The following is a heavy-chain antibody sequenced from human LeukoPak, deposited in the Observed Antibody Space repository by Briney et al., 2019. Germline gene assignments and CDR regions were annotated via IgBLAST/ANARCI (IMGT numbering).Heavy chain of an antibody. Sequence: ASVKVSCKASGYTFTNYYMHWVRQAPGQGLEWMGIINPSSGSTGYAQKFQGRVTMTRDTSTSTVCMDLSSLKSEDTAVYYCVRSRDGYNYFDYWGQGTLVTVSS. V-gene: IGHV1-46*01. CDR3: VRSRDGYNYFDY. J-gene: IGHJ4*02. CDR1: GYTFTNYY. CDR2: INPSSGST. D-gene: IGHD5-24*01.